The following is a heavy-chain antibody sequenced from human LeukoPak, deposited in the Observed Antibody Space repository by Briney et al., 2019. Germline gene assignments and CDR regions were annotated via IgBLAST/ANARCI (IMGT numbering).Heavy chain of an antibody. Sequence: SETLSLTCTVSGGSISSSSYYWGWIRQPPGKGLEWIGSIYYSGSTYYNPSLKSRVTISVDTSENQFSLNLNSVTAADTAVYYCARGAEILTAYRLHDAFDIWGQGTMVTVSS. CDR3: ARGAEILTAYRLHDAFDI. V-gene: IGHV4-39*07. CDR1: GGSISSSSYY. CDR2: IYYSGST. J-gene: IGHJ3*02. D-gene: IGHD3-9*01.